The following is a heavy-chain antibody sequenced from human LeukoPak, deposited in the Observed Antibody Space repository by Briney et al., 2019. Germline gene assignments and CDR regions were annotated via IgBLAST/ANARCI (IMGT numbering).Heavy chain of an antibody. D-gene: IGHD3-22*01. CDR2: IYYSGST. Sequence: SETLSLTCTVSGGSISSGGYYWSWIRQHPGKGLEWIGYIYYSGSTYYNPSLKSRVTISVDASKNQFSLRLSSVTAADTALYYCARVPNYFDSSGYYYGAYYFDYWGQGTLVTVSS. J-gene: IGHJ4*02. CDR1: GGSISSGGYY. V-gene: IGHV4-31*03. CDR3: ARVPNYFDSSGYYYGAYYFDY.